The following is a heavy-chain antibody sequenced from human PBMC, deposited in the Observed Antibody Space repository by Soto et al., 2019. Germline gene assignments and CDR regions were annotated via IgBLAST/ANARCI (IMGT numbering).Heavy chain of an antibody. D-gene: IGHD5-12*01. CDR3: ARVFPDIEVSDAFDL. V-gene: IGHV4-59*01. CDR2: IYYSGST. J-gene: IGHJ3*01. CDR1: GGSISSYY. Sequence: QVQLQESGPGLVKPSETLSLTCTVSGGSISSYYWSWIRQPPGKGLEWIGYIYYSGSTNYNPSLRSRVTMSLDQSKNQFDQKLSSVAHADTPVYYCARVFPDIEVSDAFDLLGPGTMVTVSP.